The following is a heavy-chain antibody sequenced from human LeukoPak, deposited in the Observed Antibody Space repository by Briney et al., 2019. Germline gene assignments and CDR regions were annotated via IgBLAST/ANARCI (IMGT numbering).Heavy chain of an antibody. D-gene: IGHD3-22*01. V-gene: IGHV1-18*01. J-gene: IGHJ4*02. CDR1: GYTFTSHG. Sequence: ASVKVSCKASGYTFTSHGMSWVRQAPGQGLEWMGWISAYNGNTNYAQKLQGRVTMSTDTSTSTAYMELRSLRSDDTAVYYCARVRAYYYDSSGCDYWGQGTLVTVSS. CDR3: ARVRAYYYDSSGCDY. CDR2: ISAYNGNT.